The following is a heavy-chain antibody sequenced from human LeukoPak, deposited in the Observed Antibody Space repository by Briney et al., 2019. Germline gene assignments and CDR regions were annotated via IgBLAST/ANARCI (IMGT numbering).Heavy chain of an antibody. Sequence: PGGSLRLSCAASGFTFSSYGMSWVRQAPGKGLEWVSAISGSGGSTYYADSVKGRFTISRDNSKNTLYLQMNSLRAEDTAVYYCAKGDRGSVVNYYYYYMDVWGKGTTVTISS. CDR2: ISGSGGST. CDR1: GFTFSSYG. J-gene: IGHJ6*03. V-gene: IGHV3-23*01. CDR3: AKGDRGSVVNYYYYYMDV. D-gene: IGHD3-10*01.